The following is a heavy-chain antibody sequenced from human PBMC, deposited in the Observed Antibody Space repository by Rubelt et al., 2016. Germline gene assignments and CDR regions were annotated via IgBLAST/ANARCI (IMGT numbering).Heavy chain of an antibody. CDR2: INPSGGST. J-gene: IGHJ4*02. V-gene: IGHV1-46*01. D-gene: IGHD6-13*01. CDR1: GYTFTSYY. Sequence: QVQLVQSGAEVKKPGASVKVSCKASGYTFTSYYMHWVRQAPGQELEWMGIINPSGGSTSYAQKFQGRVTMTRDKSTSTVYMGLSSVRSEDTGVYYCAIGGAAAGTVDYWGQGTLVTVSS. CDR3: AIGGAAAGTVDY.